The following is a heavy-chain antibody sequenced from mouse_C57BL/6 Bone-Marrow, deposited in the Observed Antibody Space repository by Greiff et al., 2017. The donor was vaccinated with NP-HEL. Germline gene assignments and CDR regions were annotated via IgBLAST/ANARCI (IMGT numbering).Heavy chain of an antibody. Sequence: EVKLVESGGGLVQPGGSMKLSCVASGFTFSNYWMNWVRQSPEKGLEWVAQIRLKSDNYATHYAESVRGRFTISRDDSKSSVDLQRNNLMAEDTEIYYCTGRYDSSFAYWGQGTLVTVSA. CDR2: IRLKSDNYAT. D-gene: IGHD2-4*01. V-gene: IGHV6-3*01. CDR1: GFTFSNYW. CDR3: TGRYDSSFAY. J-gene: IGHJ3*01.